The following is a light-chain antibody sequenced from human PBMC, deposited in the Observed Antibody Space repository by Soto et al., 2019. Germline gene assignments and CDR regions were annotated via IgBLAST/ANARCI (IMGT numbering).Light chain of an antibody. J-gene: IGKJ1*01. CDR3: QQLNSYPWT. CDR1: QAISSY. CDR2: AAS. Sequence: DIQLTQSPSFLSASVGDRVTITCRASQAISSYLAWFQQRPGKAPKVLIYAASTLQSGVPSRFSGSGSVTEFTLTISSLQPEDFATYFCQQLNSYPWTFGQGTKVEIK. V-gene: IGKV1-9*01.